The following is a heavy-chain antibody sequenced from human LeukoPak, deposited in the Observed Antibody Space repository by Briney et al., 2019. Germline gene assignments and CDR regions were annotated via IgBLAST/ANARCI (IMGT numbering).Heavy chain of an antibody. CDR3: ARVRAVTTFRDAFDI. D-gene: IGHD4-17*01. CDR2: ISGSSSTI. V-gene: IGHV3-48*02. CDR1: GFIFSSYA. J-gene: IGHJ3*02. Sequence: PGGSLRLSCAASGFIFSSYAINWVRQAPGKGLEWVSYISGSSSTIYYADSVKGRFTISRDNAKNSLYLQMNSLTDEDTAVYYCARVRAVTTFRDAFDIWGQGTMVTVSS.